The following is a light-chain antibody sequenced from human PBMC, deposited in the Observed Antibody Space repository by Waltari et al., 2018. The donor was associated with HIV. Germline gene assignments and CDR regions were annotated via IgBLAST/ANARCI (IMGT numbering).Light chain of an antibody. Sequence: QSVLTQPPSASETPGQRVTISCSGSSSNIGSNYVYWYRPLPGTAPKLLIYGSNRRPSGVPDRFSGSKSGTSASLAISGLRSEDEADYYCAAWGDSLTSYVFGTGTKVTVL. CDR2: GSN. CDR3: AAWGDSLTSYV. CDR1: SSNIGSNY. J-gene: IGLJ1*01. V-gene: IGLV1-47*01.